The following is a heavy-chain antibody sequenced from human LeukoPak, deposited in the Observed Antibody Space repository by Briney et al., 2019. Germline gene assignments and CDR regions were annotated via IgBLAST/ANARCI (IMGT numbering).Heavy chain of an antibody. CDR3: ARDEQWLVPSWFDP. CDR1: GFTFSSYS. D-gene: IGHD6-19*01. CDR2: ISSSSSTI. V-gene: IGHV3-48*04. J-gene: IGHJ5*02. Sequence: GGSLRLSCAASGFTFSSYSMNWVRQAPGKGLEWVSYISSSSSTIYYADSVKGRFTISRDNAKNSLYLQMSSLRAEDTAVYYCARDEQWLVPSWFDPWGQGTLVTVSS.